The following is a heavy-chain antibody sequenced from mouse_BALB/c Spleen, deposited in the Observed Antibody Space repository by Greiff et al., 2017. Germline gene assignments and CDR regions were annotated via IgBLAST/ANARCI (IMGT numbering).Heavy chain of an antibody. D-gene: IGHD2-14*01. Sequence: EVQLQQSGAELVKPGASVKLSCTASGFNIKDTYMHWVKQRPEQGLEWIGRIDPANGNTKYDPKFQGKATITADTSSNTAYLQLSSLTSEDTAVYYCARYDVLYAMDYWGQGTSVTVSS. CDR2: IDPANGNT. CDR1: GFNIKDTY. J-gene: IGHJ4*01. V-gene: IGHV14-3*02. CDR3: ARYDVLYAMDY.